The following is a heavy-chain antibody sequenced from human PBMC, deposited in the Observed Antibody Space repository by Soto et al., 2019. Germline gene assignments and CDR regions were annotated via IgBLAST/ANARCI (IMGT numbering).Heavy chain of an antibody. Sequence: GGSLRLSCAASGFTFSSYAMSWVRQAPGKGLEWVSAISGSGGSTYYADSVRGRFTISRDNSKNTLYLQMNSLRAEDTAVYYCAKDHRLAADYGELFDYWGQGTLVTVSS. CDR1: GFTFSSYA. J-gene: IGHJ4*02. CDR2: ISGSGGST. D-gene: IGHD4-17*01. V-gene: IGHV3-23*01. CDR3: AKDHRLAADYGELFDY.